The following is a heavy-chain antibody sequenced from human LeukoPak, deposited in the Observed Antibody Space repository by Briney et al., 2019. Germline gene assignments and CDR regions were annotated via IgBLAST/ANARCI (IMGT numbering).Heavy chain of an antibody. CDR3: AKSSGSSQKGFDP. J-gene: IGHJ5*02. V-gene: IGHV3-23*01. Sequence: GGSLRLSCAASEFTFSTFTMSWVRQAPGKGLEWVASITGDGENTYSADSVKGRFSISRDNSKDMLFLQMGSLRVDDTAIYFCAKSSGSSQKGFDPWGQGTLVTVSS. D-gene: IGHD3-10*01. CDR2: ITGDGENT. CDR1: EFTFSTFT.